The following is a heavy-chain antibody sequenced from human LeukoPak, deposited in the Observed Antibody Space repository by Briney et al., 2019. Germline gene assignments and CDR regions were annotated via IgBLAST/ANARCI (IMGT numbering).Heavy chain of an antibody. V-gene: IGHV4-59*01. J-gene: IGHJ4*02. CDR2: IYYSGTT. CDR3: ARGFDSKSTYFDY. CDR1: GGSISNSY. Sequence: ASETLSLTCTVSGGSISNSYWNWIRQPPGKGLEWIGYIYYSGTTNYNPSLRSRVTISVDTSKNQFSLRLTSVTAADTAVYYCARGFDSKSTYFDYRGQGTLVTVSS. D-gene: IGHD5-12*01.